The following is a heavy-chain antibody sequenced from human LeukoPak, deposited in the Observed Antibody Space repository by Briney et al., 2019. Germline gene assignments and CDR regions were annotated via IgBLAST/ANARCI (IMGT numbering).Heavy chain of an antibody. CDR1: GGSISSYY. J-gene: IGHJ3*02. CDR3: ARSTTVVTRDAFDI. CDR2: IYYSGST. D-gene: IGHD4-23*01. V-gene: IGHV4-59*01. Sequence: NASETLSLTCTVSGGSISSYYWSWIRQPPGKGLEWIGYIYYSGSTNYNPSLKSRVTISVDTSKNQFSLELSSVTAADTAVYYCARSTTVVTRDAFDIWGQGTMVTVSS.